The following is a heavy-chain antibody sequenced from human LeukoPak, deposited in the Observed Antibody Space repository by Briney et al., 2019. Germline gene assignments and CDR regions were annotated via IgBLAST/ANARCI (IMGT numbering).Heavy chain of an antibody. CDR3: ARRRPYSYDSSTYYWDY. Sequence: ASVKVSCKVSGYTLTELSMHWVRQAPGKGLEWMGGFDPEDGETIYAQKFQGRVTMTEDTSTDTAYMELSSLRSEDTALYYCARRRPYSYDSSTYYWDYWGQGTLVTVSS. D-gene: IGHD3-22*01. J-gene: IGHJ4*02. CDR1: GYTLTELS. CDR2: FDPEDGET. V-gene: IGHV1-24*01.